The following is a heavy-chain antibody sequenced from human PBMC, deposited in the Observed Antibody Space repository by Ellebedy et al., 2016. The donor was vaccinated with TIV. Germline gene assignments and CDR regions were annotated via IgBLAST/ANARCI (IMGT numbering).Heavy chain of an antibody. D-gene: IGHD1-26*01. Sequence: AASVKVSCKASGYTFTSDLIHWVRQAPGQGLEWMGIINTSCGGTGYAQKFQGRVTMTRDTSTSTVYMELRSLRSEDTAVYYCAREGGVYYFDYWGQGTLVTVSS. V-gene: IGHV1-46*01. CDR1: GYTFTSDL. CDR3: AREGGVYYFDY. CDR2: INTSCGGT. J-gene: IGHJ4*02.